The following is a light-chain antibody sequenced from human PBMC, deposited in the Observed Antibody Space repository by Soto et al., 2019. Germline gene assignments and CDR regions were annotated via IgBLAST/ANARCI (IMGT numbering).Light chain of an antibody. CDR2: GAS. CDR3: QQYGSSPLT. CDR1: QSVSSSY. V-gene: IGKV3-20*01. Sequence: EIVLTQSPGTLSLSPGERATLSCRASQSVSSSYLAWYQQKPGQAPRLLIYGASSRATGIPDRFSGSGSGTDFTLPISRREPEDFAVYYCQQYGSSPLTFGGGPKVEIK. J-gene: IGKJ4*01.